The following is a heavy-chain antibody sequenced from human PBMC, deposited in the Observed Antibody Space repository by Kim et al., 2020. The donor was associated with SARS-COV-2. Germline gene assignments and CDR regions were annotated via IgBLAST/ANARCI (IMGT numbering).Heavy chain of an antibody. CDR2: INEDGSER. CDR3: ARDVGVEFGY. Sequence: GGSLRLACVASGLSISMYSLTWVRQAPGKGLEWVANINEDGSERYYVDSVKGRFTISRDNAKNSMYLQMNSLRVEDTAVYYCARDVGVEFGYWGQGTLVAVSS. CDR1: GLSISMYS. V-gene: IGHV3-7*03. J-gene: IGHJ4*02. D-gene: IGHD3-10*01.